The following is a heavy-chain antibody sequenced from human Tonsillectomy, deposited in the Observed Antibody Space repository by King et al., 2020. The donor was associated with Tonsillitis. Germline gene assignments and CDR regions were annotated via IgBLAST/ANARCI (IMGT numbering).Heavy chain of an antibody. D-gene: IGHD2-15*01. CDR1: GFTFSSYG. V-gene: IGHV3-33*08. Sequence: QLVQSGGGVVQPGRSLRLSCAASGFTFSSYGMHWVRQAPGKGLEWVAVIWYDGSNKYYADSVKGRFTISRDNSKNTRYLQMNSLRAEDTAVYYCAREALVAADDAFDIWGQGTMVTVSS. J-gene: IGHJ3*02. CDR3: AREALVAADDAFDI. CDR2: IWYDGSNK.